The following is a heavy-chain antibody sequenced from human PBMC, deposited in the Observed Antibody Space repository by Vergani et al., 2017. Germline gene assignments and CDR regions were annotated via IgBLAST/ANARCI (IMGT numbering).Heavy chain of an antibody. V-gene: IGHV4-31*02. CDR2: IYYSGNT. Sequence: QVQLQQWGAGLVKTSQTLSLTCTVSGGSISSGGYYWSWIRQHPGKGLEWIGYIYYSGNTYYNPSLKSRVTISVDTSKNQFSLKLTSVTAADTAVYYCARVDWPDAFDIWGQGTMVTVSS. D-gene: IGHD3-9*01. CDR1: GGSISSGGYY. J-gene: IGHJ3*02. CDR3: ARVDWPDAFDI.